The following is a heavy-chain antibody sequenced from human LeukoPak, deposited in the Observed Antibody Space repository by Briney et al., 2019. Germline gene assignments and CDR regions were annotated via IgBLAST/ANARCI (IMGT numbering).Heavy chain of an antibody. V-gene: IGHV4-59*01. Sequence: PSETLSLTCTVSGGSISSYYWSWIRQPPRKGLEWIGYIYYSGSTNYNPSLKSRVTISVDTSKNQFSLKLSSVTAADTAVYYCARDRSSLDTAMDRRFDPWGQGTLVTVSS. CDR1: GGSISSYY. J-gene: IGHJ5*02. D-gene: IGHD5-18*01. CDR2: IYYSGST. CDR3: ARDRSSLDTAMDRRFDP.